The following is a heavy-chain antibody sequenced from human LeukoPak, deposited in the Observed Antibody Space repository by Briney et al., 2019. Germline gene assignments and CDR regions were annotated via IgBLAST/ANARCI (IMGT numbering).Heavy chain of an antibody. CDR1: GFTFGDYA. J-gene: IGHJ4*02. Sequence: PGRSLRLSCTASGFTFGDYAMSWVRQAPGKGLEWVGFIRSKAYGGTTEYAASVKGRFTISRDDSKSIAYLQMNSLKSEDTAVYYCTHRIANPYWGQETLVTVSS. D-gene: IGHD6-13*01. CDR2: IRSKAYGGTT. V-gene: IGHV3-49*04. CDR3: THRIANPY.